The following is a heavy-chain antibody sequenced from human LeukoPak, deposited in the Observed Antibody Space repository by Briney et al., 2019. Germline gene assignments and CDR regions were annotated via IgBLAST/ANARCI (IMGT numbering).Heavy chain of an antibody. Sequence: ASVKVSCKASGYTFTSYGISWVRQAPGQGLEWMGGIIPILDTANYAQKFQGRVTMTRNTSISTAYMELSSLRSEDTAVYYCARAVRGIARSYYYYMDAWGKGTTVTISS. D-gene: IGHD3-10*01. J-gene: IGHJ6*03. CDR3: ARAVRGIARSYYYYMDA. V-gene: IGHV1-8*02. CDR2: IIPILDTA. CDR1: GYTFTSYG.